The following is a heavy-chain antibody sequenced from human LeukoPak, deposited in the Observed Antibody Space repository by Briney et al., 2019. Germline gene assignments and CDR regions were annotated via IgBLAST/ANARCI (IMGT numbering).Heavy chain of an antibody. CDR2: SIPIFCTA. Sequence: SVKVSCKACGGTFSSYDISWVRQSPGQGLEWMGGSIPIFCTANHAQKFQGRLTITADKSTSTTYMELSSLRSEDTAVYYCARSEDYGSGSYQLDYWGQGTLVTVSS. CDR3: ARSEDYGSGSYQLDY. D-gene: IGHD3-10*01. J-gene: IGHJ4*02. V-gene: IGHV1-69*06. CDR1: GGTFSSYD.